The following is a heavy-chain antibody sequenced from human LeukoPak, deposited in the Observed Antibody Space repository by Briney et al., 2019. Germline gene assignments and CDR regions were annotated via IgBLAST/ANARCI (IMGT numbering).Heavy chain of an antibody. CDR2: ISSSGGST. CDR1: GFTFSSYA. D-gene: IGHD2-2*01. Sequence: PGGPLRLSCAASGFTFSSYAMNWVRQAPGKGLEWVSTISSSGGSTYYFVKGRFTISRDNSKNTLYLQMNSLRAEDTAVYYCAKGYCSSTSCKESFFDYWGQGTLVTVSS. V-gene: IGHV3-23*01. CDR3: AKGYCSSTSCKESFFDY. J-gene: IGHJ4*02.